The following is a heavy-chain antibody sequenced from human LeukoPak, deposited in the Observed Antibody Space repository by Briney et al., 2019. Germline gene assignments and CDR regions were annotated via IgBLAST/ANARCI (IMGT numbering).Heavy chain of an antibody. V-gene: IGHV4-34*01. D-gene: IGHD3-22*01. CDR2: INHSGST. CDR3: ARGNYYDSSGYYHYAFDI. Sequence: SETLSLTCAVYGGSFSGYYWSWIRQPPGKGLEWIGEINHSGSTNYNPSLKSRVTISVDTSKNQFSLKLSSVTAADTAVYYGARGNYYDSSGYYHYAFDIWGQGTMVTVSS. CDR1: GGSFSGYY. J-gene: IGHJ3*02.